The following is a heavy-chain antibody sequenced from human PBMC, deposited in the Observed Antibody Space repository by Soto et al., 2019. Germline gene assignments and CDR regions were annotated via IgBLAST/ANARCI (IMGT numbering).Heavy chain of an antibody. CDR2: INHSGST. CDR1: GGSFSGYY. D-gene: IGHD3-10*01. Sequence: ETLSLTCAVYGGSFSGYYWSWIRQPPGKGLEWIGEINHSGSTNYNPSLKSRVTISVDTSKNQFSLKLSSVTAADTAVYYCARLGYYGSGSYSRDDWGQGTRVTGSS. J-gene: IGHJ4*02. CDR3: ARLGYYGSGSYSRDD. V-gene: IGHV4-34*01.